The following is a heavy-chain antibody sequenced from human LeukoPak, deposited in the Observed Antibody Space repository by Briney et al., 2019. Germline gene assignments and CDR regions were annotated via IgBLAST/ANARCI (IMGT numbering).Heavy chain of an antibody. D-gene: IGHD3-3*01. V-gene: IGHV3-30*02. Sequence: PGGSLRLSCAASGFTFSSYSMNWVRQAPGKGLEWVAFIRYDGSDKYYADSVKGRFTISRDNSKNTLYIQMNSLRVEDTAMYYCAKGQLFGDYWGQGTLVTVSS. CDR3: AKGQLFGDY. CDR2: IRYDGSDK. J-gene: IGHJ4*02. CDR1: GFTFSSYS.